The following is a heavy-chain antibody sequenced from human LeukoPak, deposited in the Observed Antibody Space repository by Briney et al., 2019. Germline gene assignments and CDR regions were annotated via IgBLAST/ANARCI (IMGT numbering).Heavy chain of an antibody. Sequence: PGGSLRLSCAASGFNFGSYGMHWVRQAPGKGLEWVAIISYDGSNKYYADSVKGRFTISRDNSKNTLYLQMSSLRAEDTAVYYCATHHREGVTGREYFQHWGQGTLVTVSS. J-gene: IGHJ1*01. V-gene: IGHV3-30*03. CDR3: ATHHREGVTGREYFQH. CDR2: ISYDGSNK. CDR1: GFNFGSYG. D-gene: IGHD6-19*01.